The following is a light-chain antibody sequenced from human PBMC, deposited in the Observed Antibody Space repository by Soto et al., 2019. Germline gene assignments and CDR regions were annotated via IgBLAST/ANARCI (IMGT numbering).Light chain of an antibody. CDR3: QQYNSYSWT. CDR2: KAS. CDR1: QSIISR. Sequence: DIQMTQTPSTLSASVGDRVTITCRSRQSIISRLAWYQQKPGKAPKLLIYKASSLESGVPSRFSGSGSGTEFTLTISSLQPDDFATYYCQQYNSYSWTFGQGTKVDIK. V-gene: IGKV1-5*03. J-gene: IGKJ1*01.